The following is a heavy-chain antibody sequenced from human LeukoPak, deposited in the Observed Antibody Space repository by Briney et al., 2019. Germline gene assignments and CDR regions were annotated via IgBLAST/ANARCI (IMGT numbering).Heavy chain of an antibody. CDR2: IYYSGNT. CDR3: ARSDEHGSGSETPFDAFDI. J-gene: IGHJ3*02. V-gene: IGHV4-39*07. CDR1: GGSISSSNYY. Sequence: SETLSLTCTVSGGSISSSNYYWGWIRQPPGKGLEWIGSIYYSGNTYYNPSLKSRVTISLDTSKNQFSLNLNSVTAADTAVYKCARSDEHGSGSETPFDAFDIWSQGTVVTVSS. D-gene: IGHD3-10*01.